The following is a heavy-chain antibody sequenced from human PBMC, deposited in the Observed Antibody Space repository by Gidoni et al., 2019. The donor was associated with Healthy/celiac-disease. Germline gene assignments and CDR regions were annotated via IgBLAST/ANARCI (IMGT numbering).Heavy chain of an antibody. CDR1: GFTFSSYA. J-gene: IGHJ4*02. CDR3: ARAGVYDYVWGSYIRTDY. V-gene: IGHV3-30-3*01. D-gene: IGHD3-16*01. CDR2: ISYDGSNK. Sequence: QVQLVESGGGVVQPGRSLRLSCAASGFTFSSYAMHWVRQAPGKGLEWVAVISYDGSNKYYADSVKGRFTISRDNSKNTLYLQMNSLRAEDTAVYYCARAGVYDYVWGSYIRTDYWGQGTLVTVSS.